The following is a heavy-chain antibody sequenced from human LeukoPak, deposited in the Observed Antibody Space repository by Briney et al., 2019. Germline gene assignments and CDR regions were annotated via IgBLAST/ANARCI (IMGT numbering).Heavy chain of an antibody. CDR2: ISSSSSYI. V-gene: IGHV3-21*01. D-gene: IGHD2-15*01. J-gene: IGHJ4*02. Sequence: GGSLRLSCAASGFTFSSYSMNWVRQAPGKGLEWVSSISSSSSYIYYADSVKGRFTISRDNSKNTLYLQMNSLRAEDTAVYYCARAHTDSLDYWGQGTLVTVSS. CDR1: GFTFSSYS. CDR3: ARAHTDSLDY.